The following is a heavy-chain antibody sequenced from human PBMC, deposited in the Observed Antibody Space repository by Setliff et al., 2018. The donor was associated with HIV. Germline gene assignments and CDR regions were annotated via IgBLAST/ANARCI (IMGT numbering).Heavy chain of an antibody. CDR2: IYHSGTT. CDR3: ARGGRKDLTDN. J-gene: IGHJ1*01. D-gene: IGHD2-21*02. V-gene: IGHV4-38-2*01. Sequence: SCAVSGYSISSGHYWGWIRQPPGKGLEWIGSIYHSGTTYYNPSLKSRAAISLDTSENHFSLKLTSVTAADTAIYFCARGGRKDLTDNWGQGTLVTVSS. CDR1: GYSISSGHY.